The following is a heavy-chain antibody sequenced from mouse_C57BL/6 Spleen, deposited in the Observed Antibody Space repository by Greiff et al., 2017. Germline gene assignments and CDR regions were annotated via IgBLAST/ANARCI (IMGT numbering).Heavy chain of an antibody. CDR2: INYDGSST. J-gene: IGHJ2*01. CDR1: GFTFSDYY. D-gene: IGHD1-1*01. CDR3: ARSHYYGSSYFDY. Sequence: EVMLVESEGGLVQPGSSMKLSCTASGFTFSDYYMAWVRQVPEKGLEWVANINYDGSSTYYLDSLQSRFIISRDNAKNILYLQMSSLKSEDTATDYCARSHYYGSSYFDYWGQGTTLTVSS. V-gene: IGHV5-16*01.